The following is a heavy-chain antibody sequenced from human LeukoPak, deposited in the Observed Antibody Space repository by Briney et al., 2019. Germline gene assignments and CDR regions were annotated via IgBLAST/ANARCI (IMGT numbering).Heavy chain of an antibody. CDR3: ARSIWFGEPFDY. CDR1: GFTVSSNY. J-gene: IGHJ4*02. Sequence: GGSLRLSCAASGFTVSSNYMSWVRQAPGKGLEWVSVIYSGGSTYYADSVKGRFTISRDNSKNTLYLQMNSVRAEDTAVYYCARSIWFGEPFDYWGQGTLVTVSS. CDR2: IYSGGST. D-gene: IGHD3-10*01. V-gene: IGHV3-53*01.